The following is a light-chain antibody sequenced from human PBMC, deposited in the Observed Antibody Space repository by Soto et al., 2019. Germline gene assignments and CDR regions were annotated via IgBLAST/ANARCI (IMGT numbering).Light chain of an antibody. J-gene: IGLJ1*01. CDR3: SSFASSIPYV. CDR1: SSDVGGYNY. V-gene: IGLV2-14*01. Sequence: QSALTQPASVSGSPGQSITISCTGTSSDVGGYNYVSWYQQHPGKAPKLMIYEVSNRPSGVSNRFSGSKSGNTASLTISGLQAEDEAYYYCSSFASSIPYVFGTGTKLTV. CDR2: EVS.